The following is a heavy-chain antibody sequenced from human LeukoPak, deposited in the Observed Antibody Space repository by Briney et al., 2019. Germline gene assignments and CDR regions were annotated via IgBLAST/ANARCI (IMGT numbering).Heavy chain of an antibody. V-gene: IGHV3-7*01. CDR1: GFTSSSYW. CDR2: IKQDGREK. Sequence: GGSLRLSCAASGFTSSSYWMSWVRQAPGKGLEWVANIKQDGREKSYVDSVKGRFTISRDNAKNSLYLQMNSLRAEDTAVYYCATSQSTSGQYGNAFDIWGQGTTVTVSS. CDR3: ATSQSTSGQYGNAFDI. D-gene: IGHD2-15*01. J-gene: IGHJ3*02.